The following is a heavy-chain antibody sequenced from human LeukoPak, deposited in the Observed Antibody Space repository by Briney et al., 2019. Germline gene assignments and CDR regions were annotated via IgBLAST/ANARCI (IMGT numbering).Heavy chain of an antibody. V-gene: IGHV4-34*01. CDR2: VTRTGST. CDR1: AGSFSGDS. D-gene: IGHD2/OR15-2a*01. J-gene: IGHJ2*01. CDR3: ARGDGVIGAIGIGSWYFDL. Sequence: PSETLSLTCVVSAGSFSGDSWSWIRQAPGKGLEWIGEVTRTGSTNYHPSLKSRVLISVDTSKSQFPLKVNSVTAADTGVYYCARGDGVIGAIGIGSWYFDLWGRGTLVAVSS.